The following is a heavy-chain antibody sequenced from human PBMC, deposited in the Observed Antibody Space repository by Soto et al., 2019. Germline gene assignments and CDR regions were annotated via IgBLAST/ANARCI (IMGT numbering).Heavy chain of an antibody. CDR1: RYTFISYD. J-gene: IGHJ4*02. D-gene: IGHD4-4*01. Sequence: QVQLVQSGAEVKKPGTSVKVSCKASRYTFISYDINWVRQATGQGLEWMGWMNPKSANTGYAQNFQGRVTMTRNTSISTAYMELSSLRYEDTAVYYCARSPSWETTVTPYYFDYWGQGTLVTVSS. CDR3: ARSPSWETTVTPYYFDY. CDR2: MNPKSANT. V-gene: IGHV1-8*01.